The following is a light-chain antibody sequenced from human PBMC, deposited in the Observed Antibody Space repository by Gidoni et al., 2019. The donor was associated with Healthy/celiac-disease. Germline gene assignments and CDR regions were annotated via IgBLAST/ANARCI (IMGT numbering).Light chain of an antibody. CDR1: SSNIGSNY. Sequence: QSVLTHPPSASGTPGQRVTISCSGSSSNIGSNYVYWYQPLPGTAPKLLIYRNNKRHSGVPDRFSGSKSGTSASLAISGLRAEDESEYYCAAWDDSLSGYVFGTGTKVTVL. V-gene: IGLV1-47*01. CDR3: AAWDDSLSGYV. CDR2: RNN. J-gene: IGLJ1*01.